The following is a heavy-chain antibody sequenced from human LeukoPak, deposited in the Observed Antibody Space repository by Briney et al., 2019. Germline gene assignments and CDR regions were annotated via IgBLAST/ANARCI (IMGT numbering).Heavy chain of an antibody. D-gene: IGHD4-23*01. CDR2: IYTSGST. V-gene: IGHV4-4*07. CDR3: ASGGNGPLYYFDY. CDR1: GGSISSYY. Sequence: SETLSLTCTVSGGSISSYYWSWIRQPAGKGLELIGRIYTSGSTNYNPSLKSRVTISVDKSKNQFSLKLSSVTAADTAVYYCASGGNGPLYYFDYWGQGILVTVSS. J-gene: IGHJ4*02.